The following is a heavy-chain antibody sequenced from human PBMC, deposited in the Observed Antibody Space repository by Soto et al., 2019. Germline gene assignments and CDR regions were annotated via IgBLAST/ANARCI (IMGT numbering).Heavy chain of an antibody. J-gene: IGHJ4*02. Sequence: QITLKESGPTLVKPTQTLSMTCTFSRFGLSTSGVGVGWIRQPPGKALEWLALIYWDDDKRYSPSLKSRLTITKDTSKNQVVLTMTNMDPVDTATYYCAHSPQKPHGPDFDYWGQGTLVTVSS. CDR1: RFGLSTSGVG. V-gene: IGHV2-5*02. CDR3: AHSPQKPHGPDFDY. CDR2: IYWDDDK.